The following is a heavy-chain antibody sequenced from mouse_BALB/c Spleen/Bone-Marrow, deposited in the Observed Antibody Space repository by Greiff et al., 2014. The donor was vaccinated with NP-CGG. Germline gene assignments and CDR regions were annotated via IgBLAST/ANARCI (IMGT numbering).Heavy chain of an antibody. Sequence: DVQLQESGGGLVQPGGSLKLSCVASGFTFSSYSMSWVRQTPDKRLELVATINNNGGSTYYPDSVKGQFTFSRDNAKNTLYLQMSSLKSEDTAMYYCARVYGWYFDVWGAGTTVTVSS. CDR1: GFTFSSYS. CDR3: ARVYGWYFDV. J-gene: IGHJ1*01. V-gene: IGHV5-6-3*01. D-gene: IGHD1-1*01. CDR2: INNNGGST.